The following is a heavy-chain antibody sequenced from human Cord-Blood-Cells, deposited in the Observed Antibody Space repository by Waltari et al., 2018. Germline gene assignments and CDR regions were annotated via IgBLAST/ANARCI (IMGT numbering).Heavy chain of an antibody. CDR2: IYYSGST. CDR3: ARHAHAQLLYAFDI. Sequence: QLQLQESGPGLVKPSETLSLTCTVPGGSISSSSYYWGWICQPPGKGLEWIGSIYYSGSTYYNPSLKSRVTISVDTSKNQFSLKLSSVTAADTAVYYCARHAHAQLLYAFDIWGQGTMVTVSS. D-gene: IGHD2-2*01. CDR1: GGSISSSSYY. V-gene: IGHV4-39*01. J-gene: IGHJ3*02.